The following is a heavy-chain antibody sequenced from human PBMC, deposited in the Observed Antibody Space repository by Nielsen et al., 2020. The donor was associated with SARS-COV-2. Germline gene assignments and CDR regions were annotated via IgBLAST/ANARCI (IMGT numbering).Heavy chain of an antibody. V-gene: IGHV1-8*02. CDR2: MNPNSGNT. CDR1: GYTFTGYY. J-gene: IGHJ6*02. D-gene: IGHD3-9*01. CDR3: ARGPDRQRVLRYFDWGRYGMDV. Sequence: ASVKVSCKASGYTFTGYYMHWVRQATGQGLEWMGWMNPNSGNTGYAQKFQGRVTMTRNTSISTAYMELSSLRSEDTAVYYCARGPDRQRVLRYFDWGRYGMDVWGQGTTVTVSS.